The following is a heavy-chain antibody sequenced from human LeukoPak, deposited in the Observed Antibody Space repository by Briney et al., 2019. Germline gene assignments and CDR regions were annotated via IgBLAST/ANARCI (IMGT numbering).Heavy chain of an antibody. J-gene: IGHJ4*02. Sequence: ASVKVSCKASGYTFTNYGLSWVRQAPGQGLEWMGWISGYNGNTKYVQKLQGRVTMTRDTSTTTAYMELRSLRSDDTAVYYCTRDLPYSSSWESIDYWGQGTLVTVSS. CDR3: TRDLPYSSSWESIDY. CDR2: ISGYNGNT. D-gene: IGHD6-13*01. CDR1: GYTFTNYG. V-gene: IGHV1-18*01.